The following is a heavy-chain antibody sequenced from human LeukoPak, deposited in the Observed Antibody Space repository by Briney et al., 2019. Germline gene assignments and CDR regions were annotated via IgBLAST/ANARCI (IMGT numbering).Heavy chain of an antibody. CDR2: INTNTGNP. V-gene: IGHV7-4-1*02. D-gene: IGHD5-18*01. CDR3: AREPPSPGYSYGFVPTLDY. J-gene: IGHJ4*02. Sequence: ASVKVSCKASGYTFTGYYMHWVRQAPGQGLEWMGWINTNTGNPTYAQGFTGRFVFSLDTSVSTAYLQISSLKAEDTAVYYCAREPPSPGYSYGFVPTLDYWGQGTLVTVSS. CDR1: GYTFTGYY.